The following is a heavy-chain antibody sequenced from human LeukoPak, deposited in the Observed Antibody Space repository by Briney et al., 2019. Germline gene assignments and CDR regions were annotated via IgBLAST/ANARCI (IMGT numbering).Heavy chain of an antibody. V-gene: IGHV5-51*01. J-gene: IGHJ4*02. Sequence: GESLKISCKVSGYNFPTYWIGWVRQMPGKGLEWMGIINPGDPDTIYSPSFRGQVTISADKSISTAYLQWSSLKASDTAMYYCARPGDGYNEWEADYWGQGTLVTVSS. CDR1: GYNFPTYW. CDR2: INPGDPDT. CDR3: ARPGDGYNEWEADY. D-gene: IGHD5-24*01.